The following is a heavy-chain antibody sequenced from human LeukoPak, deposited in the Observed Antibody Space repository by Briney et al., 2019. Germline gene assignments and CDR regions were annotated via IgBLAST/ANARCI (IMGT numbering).Heavy chain of an antibody. CDR1: GYTFTGYY. Sequence: ASVKVPCKASGYTFTGYYMHWVRQAPGQGLEWMGWINPNSGGTNYAQKFQGRVTMTRDTSISTAYMELSRLRSDDTAVYYCARGSWNDEFYFDYWGQGTLVTVSS. J-gene: IGHJ4*02. D-gene: IGHD1-1*01. V-gene: IGHV1-2*02. CDR3: ARGSWNDEFYFDY. CDR2: INPNSGGT.